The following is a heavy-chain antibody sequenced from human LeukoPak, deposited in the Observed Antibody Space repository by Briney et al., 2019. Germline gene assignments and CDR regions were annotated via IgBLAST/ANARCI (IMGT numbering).Heavy chain of an antibody. CDR2: ISAYNGNT. V-gene: IGHV1-18*01. J-gene: IGHJ4*02. CDR1: GYTFTSYG. D-gene: IGHD6-19*01. Sequence: ASVKVSCKASGYTFTSYGIIWVRQAPGQGLEYMGWISAYNGNTHYARKFQGRVTMSTDTATSTAYMELRSLTSDDTAVYYCARDPSHRIGRYIFFDFWGQGTPVAVSS. CDR3: ARDPSHRIGRYIFFDF.